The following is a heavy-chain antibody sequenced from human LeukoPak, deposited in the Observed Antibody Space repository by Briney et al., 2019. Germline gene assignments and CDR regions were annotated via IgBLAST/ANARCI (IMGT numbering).Heavy chain of an antibody. CDR1: GGSISSSSYY. CDR2: IYYRGST. CDR3: ARSRWLSDPYFDY. D-gene: IGHD3-22*01. V-gene: IGHV4-39*07. J-gene: IGHJ4*02. Sequence: ASETLSLTCTVSGGSISSSSYYWGWIRQPPGKGLECIGSIYYRGSTYYNPSLKSRVTISLDTSKDQFSLKLSSVTAADTAVYYCARSRWLSDPYFDYWGQGTLVTVSS.